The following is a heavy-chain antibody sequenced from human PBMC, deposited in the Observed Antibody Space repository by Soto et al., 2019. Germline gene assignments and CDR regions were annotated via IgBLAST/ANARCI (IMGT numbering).Heavy chain of an antibody. Sequence: EVQLVESGGGLVKPGGSLRLSCTASGFMFSSYTMNWVRQAPGKGLEWVSSVSFRGDIYYADSLEGRFTISRDDAKNSLYLQMSRLGPEDTAVYYCVREDGVVGASSAFDSWGQGTLVTVSS. V-gene: IGHV3-21*01. CDR2: VSFRGDI. J-gene: IGHJ4*02. D-gene: IGHD1-26*01. CDR3: VREDGVVGASSAFDS. CDR1: GFMFSSYT.